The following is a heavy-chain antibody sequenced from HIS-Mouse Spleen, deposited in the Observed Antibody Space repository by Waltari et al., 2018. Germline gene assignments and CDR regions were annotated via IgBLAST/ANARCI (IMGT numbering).Heavy chain of an antibody. CDR3: AREPHYGGNSHFDY. J-gene: IGHJ4*02. Sequence: EVQLVESGGGLVQPGGSLRLSCAACGFTFSSYWMSWVRQAPGRGLEWVANIKQDGSEKYYVDSVKGRFTISRDNAKNSLYLQMNSLRAEDTAVYYCAREPHYGGNSHFDYWGQGTLVTVSS. V-gene: IGHV3-7*01. D-gene: IGHD4-17*01. CDR1: GFTFSSYW. CDR2: IKQDGSEK.